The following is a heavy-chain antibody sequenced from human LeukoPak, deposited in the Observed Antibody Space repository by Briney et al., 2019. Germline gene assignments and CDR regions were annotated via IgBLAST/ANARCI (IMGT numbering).Heavy chain of an antibody. CDR1: GFTLSSYS. CDR3: AKGGEVSSWYKRLKLYFDS. Sequence: GGSLRLSCAASGFTLSSYSMNWVRQAPGKGLGWVSSISSSSSYIYYADSVKGRFTISRDNSKNTLYLQMNSLRAEDTAVYYCAKGGEVSSWYKRLKLYFDSWSRGTLVTVSS. D-gene: IGHD6-13*01. J-gene: IGHJ4*02. V-gene: IGHV3-21*01. CDR2: ISSSSSYI.